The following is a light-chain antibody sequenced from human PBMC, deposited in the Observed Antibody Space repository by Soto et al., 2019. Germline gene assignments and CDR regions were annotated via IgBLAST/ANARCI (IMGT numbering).Light chain of an antibody. CDR3: QQYQNLWT. Sequence: DIPLTQSAATLSVSFGDRVTITCRASQSISRWLAWYQQKPGKAPKVLIVGASTLQSGVPSRFSGSGSGTDFTLTISSLKSEDFAIYYCQQYQNLWTFGQGTKVDIK. CDR2: GAS. CDR1: QSISRW. V-gene: IGKV1-5*01. J-gene: IGKJ1*01.